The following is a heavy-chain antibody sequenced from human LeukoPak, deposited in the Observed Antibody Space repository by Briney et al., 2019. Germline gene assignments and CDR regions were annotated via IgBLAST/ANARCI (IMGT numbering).Heavy chain of an antibody. CDR3: ARGASYYDFWSGPAPNYYYMDV. J-gene: IGHJ6*03. CDR1: GYTFTGYY. V-gene: IGHV1-2*02. Sequence: ASVKVFCKASGYTFTGYYMHWVRQAPGQGLEWMGWINPNSGGTNYARKFQGRVTMTRDTSISTAYMELSRLRSDDTAVYYCARGASYYDFWSGPAPNYYYMDVWGKGTTVTVSS. CDR2: INPNSGGT. D-gene: IGHD3-3*01.